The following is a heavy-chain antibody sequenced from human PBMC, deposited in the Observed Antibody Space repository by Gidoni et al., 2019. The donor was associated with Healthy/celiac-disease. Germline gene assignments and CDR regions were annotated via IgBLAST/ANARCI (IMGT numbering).Heavy chain of an antibody. V-gene: IGHV3-30-3*01. CDR2: ISYYGSNN. J-gene: IGHJ5*02. CDR1: GVTLSRYA. Sequence: QVQLVESGGGVVQPGRSLRLACGARGVTLSRYAMHWVRQAPGKGLVLLAVISYYGSNNYSADSVKGRFTISRDNSKNPLYLQMNSLRAEDTAVYYCARDWRDIAAAGHWFDPWGQGTLVTVSS. D-gene: IGHD6-13*01. CDR3: ARDWRDIAAAGHWFDP.